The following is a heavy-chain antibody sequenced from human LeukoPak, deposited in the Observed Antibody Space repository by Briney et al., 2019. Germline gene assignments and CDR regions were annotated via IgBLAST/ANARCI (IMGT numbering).Heavy chain of an antibody. D-gene: IGHD2-2*01. CDR3: ARHVVPAAKSGTDY. J-gene: IGHJ4*02. V-gene: IGHV4-38-2*02. CDR2: IYHSGST. Sequence: SETLSLTCTVSGYSISSGYYWGWIRQPPGKGLEWIGSIYHSGSTYYNPSLKSRVTISVDTSKNQFSLKLSSVTAADTAVYYCARHVVPAAKSGTDYWGQGTLVTVSS. CDR1: GYSISSGYY.